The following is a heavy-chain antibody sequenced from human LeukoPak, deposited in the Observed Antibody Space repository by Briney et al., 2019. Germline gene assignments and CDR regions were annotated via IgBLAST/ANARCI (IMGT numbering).Heavy chain of an antibody. V-gene: IGHV3-21*04. D-gene: IGHD3-22*01. Sequence: GGSLRLSCAASGFTFSSYSMNWVRQAPGKGLEWVSFISTSSSYIYYADSVKGRFTISRDNAKNSLYLQMNSLRAEDTAVYYCAKERRITMIVVVITRYYYMDVWGKGTTVTVSS. CDR3: AKERRITMIVVVITRYYYMDV. J-gene: IGHJ6*03. CDR2: ISTSSSYI. CDR1: GFTFSSYS.